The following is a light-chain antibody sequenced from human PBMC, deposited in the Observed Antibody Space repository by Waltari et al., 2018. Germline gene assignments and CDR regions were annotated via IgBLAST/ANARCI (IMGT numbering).Light chain of an antibody. J-gene: IGLJ3*02. Sequence: QSVLTQPPSASGTPGQRVTISCSGSSSNIGNNYVYWYQHLPGAAPKLLIFKNNQRPAGVPDRCSDSKSVTSASLAISGLRSEDEADYYCAAWDDSLSGLVFGGGTKLSVL. CDR2: KNN. CDR3: AAWDDSLSGLV. CDR1: SSNIGNNY. V-gene: IGLV1-47*01.